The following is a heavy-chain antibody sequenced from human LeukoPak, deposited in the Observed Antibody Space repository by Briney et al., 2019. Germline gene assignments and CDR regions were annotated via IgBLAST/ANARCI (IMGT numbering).Heavy chain of an antibody. V-gene: IGHV3-23*01. CDR3: AKRFKYYDFWNVKAPPFDY. CDR1: GFTFDDYA. CDR2: ISCSGGST. J-gene: IGHJ4*02. Sequence: GRSLRLSCSASGFTFDDYAMHWVRQAPGKGLEWVSAISCSGGSTYYADSVKGRFTISRDNSKNTLYLQMNSLRAEDTAVYYCAKRFKYYDFWNVKAPPFDYWGQGTLVTVSS. D-gene: IGHD3-3*01.